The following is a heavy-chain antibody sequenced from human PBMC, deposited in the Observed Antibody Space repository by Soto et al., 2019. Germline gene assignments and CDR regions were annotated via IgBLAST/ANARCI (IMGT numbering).Heavy chain of an antibody. D-gene: IGHD3-22*01. Sequence: GESLKISCKGSGYSFTSYWIGWVRQMPGKGLEWMGIIYPGDSDTRYSPSFQGQVTISADKSISTAYLQWSSLKASDTAMYYCASAYYDSSGYYYEVSAFDICGQGTMVTVSS. CDR2: IYPGDSDT. J-gene: IGHJ3*02. V-gene: IGHV5-51*01. CDR3: ASAYYDSSGYYYEVSAFDI. CDR1: GYSFTSYW.